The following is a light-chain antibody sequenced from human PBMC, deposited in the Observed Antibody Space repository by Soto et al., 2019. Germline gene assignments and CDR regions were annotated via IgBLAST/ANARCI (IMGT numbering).Light chain of an antibody. CDR2: DAS. J-gene: IGKJ4*01. V-gene: IGKV3-11*01. CDR3: QERSGWPRGT. Sequence: EIVLTQSPATLSLSPGERATLSCRASQSVSSYLAWYQQKPGQAPRLLIYDASNRATGIPARFSGSGSGTDFTLTISSLEPEDFAVYYCQERSGWPRGTFGGGTKVDI. CDR1: QSVSSY.